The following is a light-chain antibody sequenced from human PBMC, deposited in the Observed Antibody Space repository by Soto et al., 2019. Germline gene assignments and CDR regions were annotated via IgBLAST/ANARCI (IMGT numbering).Light chain of an antibody. Sequence: DIQMTQSPSTLSASVGDRVTITCRASQSVSRWLAWYKQKPGEAPKLLIYKASNLESGVSSRFSGSGSGTEFTLTISSLQPDDFATYFCQQSYDYPLTFGGGTKVDIK. CDR2: KAS. CDR1: QSVSRW. J-gene: IGKJ4*01. CDR3: QQSYDYPLT. V-gene: IGKV1-5*03.